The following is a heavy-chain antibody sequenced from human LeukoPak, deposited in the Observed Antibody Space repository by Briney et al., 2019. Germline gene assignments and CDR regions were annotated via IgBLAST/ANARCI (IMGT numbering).Heavy chain of an antibody. D-gene: IGHD4-11*01. CDR2: INPNSGGT. CDR3: ARDHDYDAFDI. CDR1: GYTFTGYY. Sequence: ASVKVSCKASGYTFTGYYMHWVRQAPGQGLEWMGWINPNSGGTNYAQKFQGRVTMTRDTSTSTVYMELSSLRSEDTAVYYCARDHDYDAFDIWGQGTMVTVSS. V-gene: IGHV1-2*02. J-gene: IGHJ3*02.